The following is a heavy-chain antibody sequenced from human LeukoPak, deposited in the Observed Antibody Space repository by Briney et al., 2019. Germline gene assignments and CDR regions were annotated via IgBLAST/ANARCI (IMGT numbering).Heavy chain of an antibody. CDR1: GFTFSSYG. CDR3: AKDRGSSGDVNFDY. V-gene: IGHV3-30*18. J-gene: IGHJ4*02. Sequence: GGSLRLSCAASGFTFSSYGMHWVRQAPGKGLEWVAVISYDGSNKYYAVSVKGRFTISRDNSKNTLYLQMNSLRAEDTAVYYCAKDRGSSGDVNFDYWGQGTLVTVSS. CDR2: ISYDGSNK. D-gene: IGHD6-19*01.